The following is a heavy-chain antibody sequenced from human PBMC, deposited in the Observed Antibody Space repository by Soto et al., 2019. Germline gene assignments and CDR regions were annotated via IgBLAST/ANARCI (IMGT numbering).Heavy chain of an antibody. CDR1: GGTFSSYA. J-gene: IGHJ4*02. Sequence: GASVKVSCKASGGTFSSYAISWVRQAPGQGLEWMGGIIPIFGTANYAQKFQGRVTITADESTSTAYMELSSLRSEDTAVYYCARQEWELLNGFDYWGQGTLVNVSS. CDR3: ARQEWELLNGFDY. V-gene: IGHV1-69*13. CDR2: IIPIFGTA. D-gene: IGHD1-26*01.